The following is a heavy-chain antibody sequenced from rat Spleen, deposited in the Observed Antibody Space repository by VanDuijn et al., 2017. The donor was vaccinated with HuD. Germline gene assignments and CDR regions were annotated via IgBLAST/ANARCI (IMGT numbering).Heavy chain of an antibody. CDR1: GFSLIRYN. J-gene: IGHJ2*01. CDR3: TIHPRY. CDR2: MRYNGDT. Sequence: QVQLRESGPGLVQPSQTLSLTCTVSGFSLIRYNVHWVRQPPQKGLEWMGRMRYNGDTSYNSALKSRLSINRDTSKNQVFLKMNSLQTDDTGTYYCTIHPRYWGQGVMVTVSS. D-gene: IGHD3-1*01. V-gene: IGHV2-63*01.